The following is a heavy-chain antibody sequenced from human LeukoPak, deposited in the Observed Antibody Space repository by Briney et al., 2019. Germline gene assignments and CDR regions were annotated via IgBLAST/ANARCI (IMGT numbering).Heavy chain of an antibody. CDR1: GFTFSGCG. V-gene: IGHV3-30*02. J-gene: IGHJ4*02. D-gene: IGHD5-18*01. CDR3: AKDPYSYGSYFDY. Sequence: SGGPLRLSCAASGFTFSGCGMHWVRQAPGKGLEWVAFIWYDGRDKYYADSVKGRFTISRDNSKNTLYLQMNSLRAEDTAMYYCAKDPYSYGSYFDYWGQGTLVTVSS. CDR2: IWYDGRDK.